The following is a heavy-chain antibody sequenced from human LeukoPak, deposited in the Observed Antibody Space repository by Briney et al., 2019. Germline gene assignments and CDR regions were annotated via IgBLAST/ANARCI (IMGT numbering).Heavy chain of an antibody. CDR2: IRYDGSNK. D-gene: IGHD3-10*02. J-gene: IGHJ4*02. Sequence: GGSLRLSCAASGFTFSSYGMHWVRQAPGKGLEWVTFIRYDGSNKFYADSVKGRFTISRDNSKNTLYLQMNNLRVEDTAVYYCAILSVPGDYFDYWGQGTLVTVSS. CDR1: GFTFSSYG. CDR3: AILSVPGDYFDY. V-gene: IGHV3-30*02.